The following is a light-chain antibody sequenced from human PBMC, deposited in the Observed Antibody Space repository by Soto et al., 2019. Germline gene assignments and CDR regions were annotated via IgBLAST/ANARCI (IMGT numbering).Light chain of an antibody. CDR1: QDITNF. CDR2: GAS. J-gene: IGKJ3*01. V-gene: IGKV1-27*01. CDR3: QNYNTAPFT. Sequence: DIQMTQSPSSLSASVGDRVTITCRASQDITNFLAWFQQKPGKPPKLLIYGASTLQSGVPSRFSGGGSGTQFTLTISILQPEDFATYYCQNYNTAPFTFGPGTKVD.